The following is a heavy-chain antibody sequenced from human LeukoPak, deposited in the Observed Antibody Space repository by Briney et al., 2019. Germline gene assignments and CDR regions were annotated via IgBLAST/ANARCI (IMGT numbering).Heavy chain of an antibody. D-gene: IGHD3-9*01. CDR1: GGSLSSYY. J-gene: IGHJ3*02. CDR3: ARVYYDILTGPPAFDI. CDR2: IYYSGST. V-gene: IGHV4-59*01. Sequence: PSETLSLTRTVSGGSLSSYYWSWIRPPPGKGLEWIGYIYYSGSTNYNPSLKSRVTISVDTSKNQFSLKLSSVTAADTAMYYCARVYYDILTGPPAFDIWGQGTMVTVSS.